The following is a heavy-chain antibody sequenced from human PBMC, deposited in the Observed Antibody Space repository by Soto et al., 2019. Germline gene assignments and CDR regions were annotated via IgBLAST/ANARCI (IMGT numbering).Heavy chain of an antibody. V-gene: IGHV3-23*01. J-gene: IGHJ4*02. CDR3: AARSSGYPY. D-gene: IGHD3-22*01. CDR2: ISSSGGGT. Sequence: EVQLLESGGGLVQPGGSLRLSCAASGFTLSSDAMGWVRQAPGKGLEWVSLISSSGGGTYYADSVNGRFTISRDSSRNMLYLQMNSLRPEDTATYYCAARSSGYPYWGQGTLVTVSS. CDR1: GFTLSSDA.